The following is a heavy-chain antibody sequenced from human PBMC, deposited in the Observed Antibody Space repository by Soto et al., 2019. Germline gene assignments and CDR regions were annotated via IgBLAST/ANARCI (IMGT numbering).Heavy chain of an antibody. J-gene: IGHJ4*02. CDR1: GFTFSSYG. Sequence: HPGGSLRLSCAASGFTFSSYGMHWVRQAPGKGLEWVAGISSDGNNKYYADSVKGRFTISRDNSKNTLYLQMNSLRTEDTAVYYCAGGWFFFDYCGQGTLVTVSS. D-gene: IGHD6-19*01. CDR2: ISSDGNNK. CDR3: AGGWFFFDY. V-gene: IGHV3-30*03.